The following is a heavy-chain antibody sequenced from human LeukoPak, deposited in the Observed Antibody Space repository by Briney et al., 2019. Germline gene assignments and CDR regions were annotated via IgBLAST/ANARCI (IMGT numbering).Heavy chain of an antibody. V-gene: IGHV4-34*01. J-gene: IGHJ6*03. Sequence: SETLSLTCAVYGGSFSGYYWSWIRQPPGKGLEWVGEINHSGSTNYNPSLKSRVTISVDTSKNQFSLKLSSVTAADTAVYYCARGKIAARPKRYYYYYYMDVWGKGTTVTVSS. CDR3: ARGKIAARPKRYYYYYYMDV. CDR2: INHSGST. D-gene: IGHD6-6*01. CDR1: GGSFSGYY.